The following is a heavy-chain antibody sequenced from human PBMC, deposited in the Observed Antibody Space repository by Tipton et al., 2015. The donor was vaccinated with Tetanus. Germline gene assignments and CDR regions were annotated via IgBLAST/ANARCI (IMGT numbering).Heavy chain of an antibody. V-gene: IGHV4-59*01. CDR1: GGSISSYY. J-gene: IGHJ4*02. CDR2: IYYSGST. Sequence: TLSLTCTVSGGSISSYYWSWIRQPPGKRLEWIGYIYYSGSTNYNPSLKSRVTISVDTSKNQFSLKLSSVTAADTAVYYCARDVHSKYDSSGYYPLAYFDYWGQGTLVTVSS. CDR3: ARDVHSKYDSSGYYPLAYFDY. D-gene: IGHD3-22*01.